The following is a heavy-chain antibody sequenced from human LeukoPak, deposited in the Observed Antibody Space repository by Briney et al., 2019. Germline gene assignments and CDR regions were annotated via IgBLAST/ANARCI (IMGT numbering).Heavy chain of an antibody. D-gene: IGHD3-10*01. V-gene: IGHV3-74*01. CDR2: IPTDDNPT. CDR1: GFVFSNFV. J-gene: IGHJ6*02. Sequence: EGSLRLSCPASGFVFSNFVMHWVRQAPGKGLVWVSRIPTDDNPTNYADSVKGRFTISRDNTKNALFLQMNSLRAEDAAVYYCATATGSASETFYKDYSYGMDVWGQGTTVTVSS. CDR3: ATATGSASETFYKDYSYGMDV.